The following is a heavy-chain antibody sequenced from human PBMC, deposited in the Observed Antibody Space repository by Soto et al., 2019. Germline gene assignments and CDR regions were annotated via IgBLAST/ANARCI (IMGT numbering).Heavy chain of an antibody. CDR2: INAGNGNT. CDR1: GYTFTSYA. V-gene: IGHV1-3*01. Sequence: ASVKVSCKASGYTFTSYAMHWVRQAPGQRLEWMGWINAGNGNTKYSQKFQGRVTITRDTSASTAYMELSSLRSEDTAVYYCARPEYQLLFGRDYYYYYGMDVWGQGTTVTVSS. J-gene: IGHJ6*02. D-gene: IGHD2-2*01. CDR3: ARPEYQLLFGRDYYYYYGMDV.